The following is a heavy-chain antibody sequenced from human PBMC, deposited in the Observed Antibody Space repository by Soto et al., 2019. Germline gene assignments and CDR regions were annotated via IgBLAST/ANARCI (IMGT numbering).Heavy chain of an antibody. J-gene: IGHJ6*02. V-gene: IGHV1-18*01. CDR2: VSGSNGDT. CDR3: AKNGQPPYYYYGMDV. Sequence: QGQLVQSGPEVKKPGASVKVSCKASGYTFSRYGISWVRQAPGQGLEWMGWVSGSNGDTKYAQKVQGRVTMTIDTSTYTAYMELRSLTSDDTAIYYCAKNGQPPYYYYGMDVWGQGTTVTVSS. CDR1: GYTFSRYG. D-gene: IGHD2-8*01.